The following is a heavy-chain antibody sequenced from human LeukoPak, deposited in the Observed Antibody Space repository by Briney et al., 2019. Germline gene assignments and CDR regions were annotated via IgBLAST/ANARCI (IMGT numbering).Heavy chain of an antibody. Sequence: ASVKVSCKASGYTFTSYAMHWVRQAPGQRLEWMGWINGGNGNTKYSQKLQGRVTITRDTSASTAYMELRSLRSEDTAVYYCARENSSGTPVGDAFDIWGQGTMVTVSS. J-gene: IGHJ3*02. D-gene: IGHD6-19*01. V-gene: IGHV1-3*01. CDR3: ARENSSGTPVGDAFDI. CDR1: GYTFTSYA. CDR2: INGGNGNT.